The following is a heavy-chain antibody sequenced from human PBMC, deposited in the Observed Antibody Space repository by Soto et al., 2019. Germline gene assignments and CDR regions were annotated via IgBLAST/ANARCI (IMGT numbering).Heavy chain of an antibody. Sequence: QVQLVQSGAEVKEPGSSVNVSCKTSGGTFGNTAVTWVRQVPGQGLEWIGGIVPLFGTANYAQKFRGRVMITADESTSTAYMDPSSLRSDDTAIYYCARDGDPGYSFWSGPLGGGRFDPCGQGTLVTVSS. V-gene: IGHV1-69*12. J-gene: IGHJ5*02. CDR3: ARDGDPGYSFWSGPLGGGRFDP. D-gene: IGHD3-3*01. CDR1: GGTFGNTA. CDR2: IVPLFGTA.